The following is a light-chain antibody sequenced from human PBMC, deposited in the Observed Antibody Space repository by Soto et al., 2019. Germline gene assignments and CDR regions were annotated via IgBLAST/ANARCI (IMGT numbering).Light chain of an antibody. J-gene: IGKJ1*01. CDR1: QTISSW. Sequence: DIQRTQSPSTLSGSVGDRVTITCRASQTISSWLAWYQQKPGKAPKILIYKASTLKSGVPSRFSGSGSGTEFTLTISRLQPDDFATYDCQHYNSYPEAFGQGTKVDIK. CDR2: KAS. V-gene: IGKV1-5*03. CDR3: QHYNSYPEA.